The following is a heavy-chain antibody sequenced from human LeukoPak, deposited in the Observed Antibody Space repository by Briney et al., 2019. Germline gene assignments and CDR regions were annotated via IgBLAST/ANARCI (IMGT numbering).Heavy chain of an antibody. Sequence: GGSLRLSCAASGFTFSTYAMSWVRQAPGKGLEWVSAISVSAGSTYYADSVKGRFTISRDNSKNTLYLQMNSLRAEDTAVYYCAREVQWEPHYFDYWGQGTLVTVSS. CDR2: ISVSAGST. CDR3: AREVQWEPHYFDY. J-gene: IGHJ4*02. V-gene: IGHV3-23*01. D-gene: IGHD1-26*01. CDR1: GFTFSTYA.